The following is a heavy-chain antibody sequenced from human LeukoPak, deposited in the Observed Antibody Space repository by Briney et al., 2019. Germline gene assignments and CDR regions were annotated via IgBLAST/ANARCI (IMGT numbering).Heavy chain of an antibody. CDR2: INPNSGGT. CDR3: ARTYSGNYYPNLDY. CDR1: GYTFTGYY. J-gene: IGHJ4*02. D-gene: IGHD1-26*01. V-gene: IGHV1-2*02. Sequence: ASVKVSCKASGYTFTGYYMHWVRQAPGQGLEWMGWINPNSGGTNYAQKFQGRVTMTRDTSISTAYMELSRLRSDDTAVYYCARTYSGNYYPNLDYWGQGTLVTVSS.